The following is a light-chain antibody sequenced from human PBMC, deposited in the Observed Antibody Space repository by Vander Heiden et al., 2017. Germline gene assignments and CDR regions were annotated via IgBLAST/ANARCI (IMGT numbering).Light chain of an antibody. Sequence: QSALTQPASVSGSPGQSITISCTGTSSDVGGYNYVSWYQQHPGKAPKRMSYDVSNRPSGVSNRFSGSKSGNTASLTISGLQAEDEADYYCSSYTSSSTRVSGTGTKVTVL. J-gene: IGLJ1*01. CDR1: SSDVGGYNY. CDR2: DVS. CDR3: SSYTSSSTRV. V-gene: IGLV2-14*01.